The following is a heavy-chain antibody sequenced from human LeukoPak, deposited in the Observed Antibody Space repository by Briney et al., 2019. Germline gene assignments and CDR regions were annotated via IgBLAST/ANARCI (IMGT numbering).Heavy chain of an antibody. J-gene: IGHJ4*02. CDR1: GYTFTSYG. V-gene: IGHV1-18*01. CDR3: ARGYYYDSSGYYQY. D-gene: IGHD3-22*01. Sequence: ASVKVSCKASGYTFTSYGISWVRQAPGQGLEWMGWISAYNGNTNYAQKLQGRVTMTTDTSTSTAYMELRSLRSDDTAVYYCARGYYYDSSGYYQYWGQGTLVTVSS. CDR2: ISAYNGNT.